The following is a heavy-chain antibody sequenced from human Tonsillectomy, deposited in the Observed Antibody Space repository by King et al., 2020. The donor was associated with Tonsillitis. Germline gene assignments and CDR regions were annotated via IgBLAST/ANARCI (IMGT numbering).Heavy chain of an antibody. CDR2: IYSGGST. D-gene: IGHD3-22*01. J-gene: IGHJ4*02. CDR1: GFTVSSNY. CDR3: ARDSADYYDSSGYD. V-gene: IGHV3-66*01. Sequence: VQLVESGGGLVQPGGSLRLSCAASGFTVSSNYMSWVRQAPGKGLEWVSVIYSGGSTYYADSVKGSFTISRDNSKNTLYLQMNSLRAEDTAVYYCARDSADYYDSSGYDWGQGTRVTVSS.